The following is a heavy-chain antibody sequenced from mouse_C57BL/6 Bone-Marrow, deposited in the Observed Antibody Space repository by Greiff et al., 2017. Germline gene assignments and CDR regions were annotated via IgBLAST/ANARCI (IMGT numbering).Heavy chain of an antibody. J-gene: IGHJ2*01. Sequence: QVQLKESGAELVKPGASVKMSCKASGSTFTTYPIEWMKQHHGKSLEWIGNFHPYNDDTKYNEQFKGKATLTVEKSSSTVYLERSRLTSDDSAVYYCARGVGDSTGYFDDWGQGTTRTVSS. CDR3: ARGVGDSTGYFDD. CDR1: GSTFTTYP. V-gene: IGHV1-47*01. D-gene: IGHD1-1*01. CDR2: FHPYNDDT.